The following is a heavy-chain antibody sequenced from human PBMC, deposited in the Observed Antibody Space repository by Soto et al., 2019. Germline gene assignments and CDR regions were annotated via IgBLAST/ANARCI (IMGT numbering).Heavy chain of an antibody. V-gene: IGHV3-66*01. J-gene: IGHJ4*02. CDR3: ARDVSYYYDSSGYYLDY. CDR2: IYSGGST. D-gene: IGHD3-22*01. Sequence: PGGSLRLSCAVSGFTVTTNYMSWVRQAPGKGLEWVSVIYSGGSTYYADSVKGRFIISRDKSKNTLYLQMNSLRAEDTAVYYCARDVSYYYDSSGYYLDYWGQGTLVNVSS. CDR1: GFTVTTNY.